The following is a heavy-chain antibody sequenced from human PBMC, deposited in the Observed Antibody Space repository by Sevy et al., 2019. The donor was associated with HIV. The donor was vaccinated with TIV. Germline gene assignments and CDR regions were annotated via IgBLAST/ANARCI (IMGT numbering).Heavy chain of an antibody. CDR3: ARTTAGIWYYFDY. V-gene: IGHV5-51*01. J-gene: IGHJ4*02. Sequence: GESLKISCKGSGYSFTSYWIGWVRQMPGKGLEWRGIIYPGDSDTRYSPPFQGQVIISADKSISTAYLQWSSLTASDTAMYYCARTTAGIWYYFDYWGQGTLVTVSS. D-gene: IGHD4-17*01. CDR2: IYPGDSDT. CDR1: GYSFTSYW.